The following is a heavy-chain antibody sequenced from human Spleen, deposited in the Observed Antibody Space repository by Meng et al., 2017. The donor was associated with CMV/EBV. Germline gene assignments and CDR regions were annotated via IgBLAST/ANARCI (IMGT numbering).Heavy chain of an antibody. J-gene: IGHJ6*02. CDR2: IYYSGST. Sequence: SETLSLTCTVSGGSISSSSYYWSWIRQPPGKGLEWIGYIYYSGSTNYNPSLKSRVTISIDTSKNQFSLKLSSVTAADTAVYYCASRYYGMDVWGQGITVTVSS. V-gene: IGHV4-61*01. CDR3: ASRYYGMDV. CDR1: GGSISSSSYY.